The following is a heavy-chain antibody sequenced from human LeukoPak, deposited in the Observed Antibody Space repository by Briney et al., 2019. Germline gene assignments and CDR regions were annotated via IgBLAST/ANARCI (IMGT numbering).Heavy chain of an antibody. D-gene: IGHD5-18*01. CDR2: ISSGSSYI. J-gene: IGHJ3*02. Sequence: GGSLRLSCAASGFTFSSYSMSWVRQAPGRGLEFISSISSGSSYIYYADSVKGRFTISRDNAKNSLYLQMNSLRAEDTAVYYCARDLRDTPMTWGAFDIWGQGTMVTVSS. CDR1: GFTFSSYS. V-gene: IGHV3-21*01. CDR3: ARDLRDTPMTWGAFDI.